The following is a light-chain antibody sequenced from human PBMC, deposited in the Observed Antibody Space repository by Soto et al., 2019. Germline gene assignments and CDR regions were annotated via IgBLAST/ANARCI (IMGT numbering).Light chain of an antibody. CDR2: DAS. CDR3: QQYDTYRT. CDR1: QSISTW. Sequence: DIQMTQCPPTLPASVGSRVTIIRTASQSISTWLAWYQQKPGKAPKILIFDASSLQSGVPSRFSGSGAGTEFTLTISSLQPDDFATYYCQQYDTYRTFGKGTMVDIK. J-gene: IGKJ1*01. V-gene: IGKV1-5*02.